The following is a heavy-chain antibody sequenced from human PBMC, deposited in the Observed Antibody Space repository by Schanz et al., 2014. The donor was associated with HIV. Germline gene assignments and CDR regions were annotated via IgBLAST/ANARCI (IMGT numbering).Heavy chain of an antibody. Sequence: EVQLVESGGGLVKPGRSLRLSCTTSGFTFSDYPVSWLRQAPGKGLEWVGFIKSKAYGGTPEYAASVKGRFTISRDDSKSIAYLQVNSLRIEDTAVYHCTRVITRWFGEAHYAMGVWGQGTTVIVSS. CDR1: GFTFSDYP. CDR2: IKSKAYGGTP. J-gene: IGHJ6*02. V-gene: IGHV3-49*05. CDR3: TRVITRWFGEAHYAMGV. D-gene: IGHD3-10*01.